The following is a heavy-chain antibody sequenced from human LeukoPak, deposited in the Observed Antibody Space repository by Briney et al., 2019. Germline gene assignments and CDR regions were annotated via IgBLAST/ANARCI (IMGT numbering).Heavy chain of an antibody. Sequence: SGPTLVNPTQTLTLTCTFSGFSLSTSGMCMSWIHQPPGKALEWLALVDWDDTKYYSTSLRTRLTISRDTSKNQVALTMTNMGPVDTATYHCARMLYGDSVNYFDYWGQGALVTVSS. CDR3: ARMLYGDSVNYFDY. D-gene: IGHD4-17*01. J-gene: IGHJ4*02. V-gene: IGHV2-70*01. CDR2: VDWDDTK. CDR1: GFSLSTSGMC.